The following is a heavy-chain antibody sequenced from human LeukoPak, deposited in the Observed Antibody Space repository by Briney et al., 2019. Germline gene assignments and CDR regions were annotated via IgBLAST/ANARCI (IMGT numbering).Heavy chain of an antibody. J-gene: IGHJ4*02. CDR1: GFTFTTYA. Sequence: GGSLRLSCAASGFTFTTYAMSWVRQAPGKGLEWVSYISSSGSTKYYADSVKGRFTISRVNARNSLYLQMNSLRAEDTAVYFCARGGLSIMGYWGQGTLVTVSS. CDR3: ARGGLSIMGY. V-gene: IGHV3-48*01. CDR2: ISSSGSTK. D-gene: IGHD2/OR15-2a*01.